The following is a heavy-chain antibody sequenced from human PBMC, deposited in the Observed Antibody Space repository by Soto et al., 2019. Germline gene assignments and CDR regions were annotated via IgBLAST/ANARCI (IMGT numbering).Heavy chain of an antibody. J-gene: IGHJ4*02. CDR2: ISSSDSL. Sequence: GGSLRLSCAASGFTFSDYYMSWIRQAPGKGLEWVSYISSSDSLYYADSVKGRFTISRDNAKNSVYLQMNSLRAEDTAVYYCARDLGYYDSSGYFDYWGQGTLVTVSS. V-gene: IGHV3-11*01. CDR3: ARDLGYYDSSGYFDY. D-gene: IGHD3-22*01. CDR1: GFTFSDYY.